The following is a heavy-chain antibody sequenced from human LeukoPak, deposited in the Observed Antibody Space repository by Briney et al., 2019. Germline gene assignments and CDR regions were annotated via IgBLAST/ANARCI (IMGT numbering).Heavy chain of an antibody. J-gene: IGHJ4*02. V-gene: IGHV3-43*01. D-gene: IGHD3-22*01. CDR1: GFTFDDYT. CDR3: AKDIGDSIGYNYFDS. CDR2: ISWHGSTT. Sequence: GGSLRLSCAASGFTFDDYTMHWVRRAPGKGLEWVSVISWHGSTTKYADSVRGRFTISRVNRKNSLSPQTNSLRPEDTALYYCAKDIGDSIGYNYFDSWGQGTLVTVSS.